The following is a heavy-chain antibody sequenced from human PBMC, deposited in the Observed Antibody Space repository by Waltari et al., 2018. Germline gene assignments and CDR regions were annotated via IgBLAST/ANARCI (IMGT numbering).Heavy chain of an antibody. CDR3: TRDSGQGLDF. Sequence: EVQLVESGGGLVQSGGSLRLSCGASGFTFRNHWMHWVRQAPGKGLLWVAGSNSEGTGTSHGDSVKGRFTMSRDNAKNTLYLQMNRLRVEDTAVYYCTRDSGQGLDFWGQGTLVTVSS. D-gene: IGHD3-10*01. CDR1: GFTFRNHW. J-gene: IGHJ4*02. V-gene: IGHV3-74*01. CDR2: SNSEGTGT.